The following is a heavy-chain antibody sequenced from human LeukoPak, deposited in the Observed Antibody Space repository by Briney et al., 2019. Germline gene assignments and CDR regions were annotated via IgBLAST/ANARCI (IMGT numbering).Heavy chain of an antibody. CDR2: ISSSSSYI. J-gene: IGHJ4*02. CDR1: GFTFSSYS. Sequence: PGGSLRLSCAASGFTFSSYSMNWVRQAPGKGLEWVSSISSSSSYIYYADSVKGRFTISRDNAKNSLYLQMNSLRAEDTAVYYCARDGEMPTIYFDYWGQGTLVTVSS. CDR3: ARDGEMPTIYFDY. D-gene: IGHD5-24*01. V-gene: IGHV3-21*01.